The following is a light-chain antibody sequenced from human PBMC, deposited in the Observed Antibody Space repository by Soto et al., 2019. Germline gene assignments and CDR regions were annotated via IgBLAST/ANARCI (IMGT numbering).Light chain of an antibody. CDR3: SSYTSSSTLV. CDR1: SSDIGGYNY. CDR2: EVS. Sequence: QSALTQPASVSGSPGQSITISCTGTSSDIGGYNYVSWYQHHPGRAPKLMIYEVSNRPSGISSRFSGSKSGNTASLTISGLQAEDEAAYYCSSYTSSSTLVFGGGTKVTVL. J-gene: IGLJ2*01. V-gene: IGLV2-14*01.